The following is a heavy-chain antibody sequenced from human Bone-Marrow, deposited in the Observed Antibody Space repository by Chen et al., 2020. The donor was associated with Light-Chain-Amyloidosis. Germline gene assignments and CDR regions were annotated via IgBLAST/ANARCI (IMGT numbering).Heavy chain of an antibody. J-gene: IGHJ4*02. CDR2: IYPDDSDA. D-gene: IGHD5-12*01. Sequence: EVQLEQSGPEVKKPGESLTISCKGSGYTFPNYWIGWVSQMPGKGLEWMGVIYPDDSDARYSPSLEGQGTISADKSITPAYLQWRSLKASDTAMYYCARRRDGYNFDYWGQGTLVTVSS. CDR1: GYTFPNYW. CDR3: ARRRDGYNFDY. V-gene: IGHV5-51*01.